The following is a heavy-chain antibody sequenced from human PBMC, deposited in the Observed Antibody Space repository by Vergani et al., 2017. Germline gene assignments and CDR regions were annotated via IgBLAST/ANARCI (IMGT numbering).Heavy chain of an antibody. Sequence: QVPLQQWGAGLLKPSETLSLTCAVYGGSFSGYFWSWLRQPPGKGLEWIGEVNHSGSTIYNPSLKSRVTISVDTSKNQFSLKLSSVTAADTAVYYCARGKLVPYYYYSDMDVWGQGTTVTVSS. V-gene: IGHV4-34*01. CDR2: VNHSGST. CDR1: GGSFSGYF. J-gene: IGHJ6*02. CDR3: ARGKLVPYYYYSDMDV.